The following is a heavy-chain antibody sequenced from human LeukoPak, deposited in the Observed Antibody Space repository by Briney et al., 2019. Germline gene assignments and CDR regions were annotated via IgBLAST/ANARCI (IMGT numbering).Heavy chain of an antibody. CDR1: GGTFTSYA. CDR3: ARAAGHSSAYYSDY. J-gene: IGHJ4*02. Sequence: SVKVSCKASGGTFTSYAISWVRQAPGQGLEWMGRIIPILGIANYAQKFQGRVTTTRDTSPSTVYMQLSSLRSEDTAVYYCARAAGHSSAYYSDYWGQGTLVSVSS. CDR2: IIPILGIA. D-gene: IGHD3-22*01. V-gene: IGHV1-69*04.